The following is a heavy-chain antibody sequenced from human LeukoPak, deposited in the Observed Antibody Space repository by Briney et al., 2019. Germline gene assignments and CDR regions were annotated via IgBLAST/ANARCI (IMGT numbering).Heavy chain of an antibody. CDR3: ARGYTADY. J-gene: IGHJ4*02. CDR1: GGSFSGYY. V-gene: IGHV4-34*01. CDR2: INHGGST. D-gene: IGHD5-18*01. Sequence: PSETLSLTCAVYGGSFSGYYWSWIRQPPGKGLEWIGEINHGGSTNYNPSLKSRVTISVDTSKNQFSLKLSSVTAADTAVYYCARGYTADYWGQGTLVTVSS.